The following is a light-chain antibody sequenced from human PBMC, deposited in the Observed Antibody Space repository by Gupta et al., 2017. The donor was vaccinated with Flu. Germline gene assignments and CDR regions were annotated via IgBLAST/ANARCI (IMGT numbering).Light chain of an antibody. V-gene: IGKV1-33*01. CDR2: YAS. J-gene: IGKJ4*01. Sequence: EIQLTQFPPSLSAFVADRVTITCQASQDISNYLNWYQQNPGKAPKLLIYYASNLETRGPSRFRGSGSVTEFTFTIGSLQPDDIATYYSQQYALTFGEGTKVEIK. CDR3: QQYALT. CDR1: QDISNY.